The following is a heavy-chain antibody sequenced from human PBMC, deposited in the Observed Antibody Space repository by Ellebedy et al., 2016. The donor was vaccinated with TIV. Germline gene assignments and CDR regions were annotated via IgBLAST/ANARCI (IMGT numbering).Heavy chain of an antibody. CDR1: GFTVSYTY. V-gene: IGHV3-53*01. D-gene: IGHD1-20*01. J-gene: IGHJ3*02. Sequence: GGSLRLSCAASGFTVSYTYMSWVRQAPGKGLEWVSVIHTGGDTYYADSVKGRFTISRDSSKNTLFLQMSSLRAEDTAMYYCARRITGTYGDDAFDIWGQGTMVTVSS. CDR3: ARRITGTYGDDAFDI. CDR2: IHTGGDT.